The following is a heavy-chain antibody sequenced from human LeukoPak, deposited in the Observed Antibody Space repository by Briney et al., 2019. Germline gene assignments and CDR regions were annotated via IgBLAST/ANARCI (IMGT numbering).Heavy chain of an antibody. CDR2: INPNSGGT. CDR1: GYTFTGYY. V-gene: IGHV1-2*02. J-gene: IGHJ4*02. D-gene: IGHD4-17*01. Sequence: ASVKVSCKASGYTFTGYYMHWVRQAPGQGLEWMGWINPNSGGTNYAQKLQGRVTMTRNTSISTAYMELSSLRSEDTAVYYCAKQVSIYGDFPMDYWGQGTLVTVSS. CDR3: AKQVSIYGDFPMDY.